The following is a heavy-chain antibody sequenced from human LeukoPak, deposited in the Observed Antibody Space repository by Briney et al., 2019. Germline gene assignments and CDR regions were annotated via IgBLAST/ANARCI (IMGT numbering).Heavy chain of an antibody. CDR3: AKLYYYDSSGYYYFDY. J-gene: IGHJ4*02. CDR1: GFTFSSYA. CDR2: ISGSGGST. V-gene: IGHV3-23*01. D-gene: IGHD3-22*01. Sequence: GGSLRLSCAASGFTFSSYAMSWVRQAPGKGLEWVSAISGSGGSTYYADSVKGRFTISRDNSKNTLYLQMNSLRAEDTAVYYCAKLYYYDSSGYYYFDYWGQGTLVTVSS.